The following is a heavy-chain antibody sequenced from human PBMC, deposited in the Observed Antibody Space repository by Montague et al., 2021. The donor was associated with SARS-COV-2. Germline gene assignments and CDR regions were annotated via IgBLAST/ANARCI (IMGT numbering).Heavy chain of an antibody. CDR3: VHKGRGFWSGAFDY. J-gene: IGHJ4*02. Sequence: PALVKPTQTLTLTCTFSEFSLSTSGVGVGWIRQPPGKALEWLALIYWDDDKRYSPSLKSRLTITKDTSKNQVVLTMTNMDPVDTATYFCVHKGRGFWSGAFDYWGQGTLVTVSS. V-gene: IGHV2-5*02. D-gene: IGHD3-3*01. CDR2: IYWDDDK. CDR1: EFSLSTSGVG.